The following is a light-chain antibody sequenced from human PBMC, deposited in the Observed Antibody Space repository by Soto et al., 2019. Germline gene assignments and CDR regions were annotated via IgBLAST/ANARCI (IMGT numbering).Light chain of an antibody. Sequence: DIQMTPSPSTLSGSVGDRVTITCRASQTISSWLAWYQQKPGKAPKLLIYETSSLESGVPSRFGGSGSGTEFTLTISSLQPDDFAIYYCQQYNSYSWTFGQGTKVDIK. CDR2: ETS. J-gene: IGKJ1*01. CDR1: QTISSW. CDR3: QQYNSYSWT. V-gene: IGKV1-5*03.